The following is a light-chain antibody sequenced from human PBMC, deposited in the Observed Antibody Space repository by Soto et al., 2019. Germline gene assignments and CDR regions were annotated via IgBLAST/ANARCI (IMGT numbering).Light chain of an antibody. J-gene: IGKJ1*01. Sequence: EIVLIQFPATLSLTPGERATLSCRASQSVSSSLAWYQLKPGQAPRLLIYDASNRATGIPARFSGSGSGTDFTLTISSLEPEDFVVYYCQQRSNWPRTFGQGTKVDIK. CDR1: QSVSSS. CDR2: DAS. V-gene: IGKV3-11*01. CDR3: QQRSNWPRT.